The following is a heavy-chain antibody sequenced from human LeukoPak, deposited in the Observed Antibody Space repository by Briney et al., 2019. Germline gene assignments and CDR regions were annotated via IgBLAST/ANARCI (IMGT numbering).Heavy chain of an antibody. D-gene: IGHD3-22*01. CDR2: VKRKTDGGTT. J-gene: IGHJ4*02. CDR1: GFTFSDAW. V-gene: IGHV3-15*01. Sequence: GGSLRLSCAISGFTFSDAWTSCVRQAPGKGLEWVGRVKRKTDGGTTDYAAPVKGRFTISRDDSKNTLYLQMNSLKTGDTAVYYCTAGSGYSDSDFWGQGTLVTVSS. CDR3: TAGSGYSDSDF.